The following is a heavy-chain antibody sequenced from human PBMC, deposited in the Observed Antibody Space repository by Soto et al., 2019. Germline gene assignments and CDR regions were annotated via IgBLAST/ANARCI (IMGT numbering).Heavy chain of an antibody. CDR3: ARPYYDFWSGYWRPCYYYYYGMDV. CDR2: IWYDGSNK. Sequence: GGSLRLSSASSGFTFSSYGMHWFRQAPGKGLEWVAVIWYDGSNKYYADSVKGRFTISRDNSKNTLYLQMNSLRAEDTAVYYCARPYYDFWSGYWRPCYYYYYGMDVWGQGTTVTVSS. J-gene: IGHJ6*02. D-gene: IGHD3-3*01. CDR1: GFTFSSYG. V-gene: IGHV3-33*01.